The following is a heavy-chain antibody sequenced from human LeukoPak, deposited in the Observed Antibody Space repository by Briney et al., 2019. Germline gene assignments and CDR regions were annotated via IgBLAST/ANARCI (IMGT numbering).Heavy chain of an antibody. CDR3: ATTISIIAPWYFDL. J-gene: IGHJ2*01. CDR2: INWNGGST. V-gene: IGHV3-20*04. CDR1: GFTFDDYS. Sequence: GGSLRLSCAASGFTFDDYSMTWVRQAPGKGLEWVSAINWNGGSTGYADSVKGRFTISRDNAKNSLYLQMNSLRAEDTALYYCATTISIIAPWYFDLWGRGTLVTVSS. D-gene: IGHD2/OR15-2a*01.